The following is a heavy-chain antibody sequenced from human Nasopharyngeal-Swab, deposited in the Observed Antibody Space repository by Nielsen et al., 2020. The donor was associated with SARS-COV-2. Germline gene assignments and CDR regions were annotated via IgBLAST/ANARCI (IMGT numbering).Heavy chain of an antibody. CDR3: ARTTVTTDPGDY. Sequence: GESLKISCAASGFTFRNYAMSWVRQAPGKGLEWISAISGLGGSTYYADSVKGRFTISRDNSKNTLYLQMNSLRAEDTAVYFCARTTVTTDPGDYWGQGTLVTFSS. CDR2: ISGLGGST. D-gene: IGHD4-17*01. J-gene: IGHJ4*02. V-gene: IGHV3-23*01. CDR1: GFTFRNYA.